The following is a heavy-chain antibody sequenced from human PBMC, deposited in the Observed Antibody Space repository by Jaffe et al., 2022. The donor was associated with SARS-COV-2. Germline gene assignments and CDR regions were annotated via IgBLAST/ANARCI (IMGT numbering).Heavy chain of an antibody. CDR1: GFTFTNAW. Sequence: EVQLVESGGGLVKPGGSLRLSCAASGFTFTNAWMTWVRQAPGKGLEWVGRIKSKTDGGTTDYAAPVKGRFTISRDDSSNTLYLQMNSLKTEDTAVYYCTNGPFYYGSSGYHDAHFDYWGQGTLVTVSS. D-gene: IGHD3-22*01. CDR3: TNGPFYYGSSGYHDAHFDY. CDR2: IKSKTDGGTT. J-gene: IGHJ4*02. V-gene: IGHV3-15*01.